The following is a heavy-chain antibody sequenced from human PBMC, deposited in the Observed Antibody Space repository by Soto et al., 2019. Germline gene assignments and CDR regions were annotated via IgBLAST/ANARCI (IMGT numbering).Heavy chain of an antibody. CDR2: INHSGST. D-gene: IGHD6-6*01. Sequence: QVQLQQWGAGLLKPSETLSLTCAVYGGSFSGYYWSWIRQPPGKGLEWIGEINHSGSTNYNPSLKSRVTISVDTSKNQFSLKLSSVTAADTAVYYCARLGELVSYYCYMDVWGKGTTVTVSS. J-gene: IGHJ6*03. CDR1: GGSFSGYY. CDR3: ARLGELVSYYCYMDV. V-gene: IGHV4-34*01.